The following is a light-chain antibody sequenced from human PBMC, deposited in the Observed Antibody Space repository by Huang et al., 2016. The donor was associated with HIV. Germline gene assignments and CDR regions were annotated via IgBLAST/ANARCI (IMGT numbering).Light chain of an antibody. CDR2: GAS. J-gene: IGKJ1*01. V-gene: IGKV3-20*01. CDR1: QSVSSSY. CDR3: QQYGNSRT. Sequence: EIVLTQSPGTLSLSPGERATLSCRASQSVSSSYLAWYQQKPGQAPRLLIYGASSSATGIPDRFSGSGSGTDFTLTISRLEPEDFAVYYCQQYGNSRTFGQGTKVEIK.